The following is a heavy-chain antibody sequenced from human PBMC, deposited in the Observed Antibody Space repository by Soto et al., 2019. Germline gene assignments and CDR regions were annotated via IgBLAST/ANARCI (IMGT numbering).Heavy chain of an antibody. J-gene: IGHJ6*02. CDR1: GFTFGDYW. CDR3: ARARYCSSPSCYNHYYYGMDI. D-gene: IGHD2-2*02. CDR2: MKEDGSKK. Sequence: EVQLVESGGALVQRGGSLRLSCAASGFTFGDYWMSWVRQAPGKGLEWVANMKEDGSKKYYVDSVKGRFTVSRDNAKKSLYLQMNSLRAEDTAVYYCARARYCSSPSCYNHYYYGMDIWGQGTTVTVSS. V-gene: IGHV3-7*03.